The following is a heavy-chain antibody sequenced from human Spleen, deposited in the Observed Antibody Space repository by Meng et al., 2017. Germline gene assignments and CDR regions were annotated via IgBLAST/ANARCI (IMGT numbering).Heavy chain of an antibody. CDR1: GGSFSDYY. CDR3: ARGPTTMAHDFDY. J-gene: IGHJ4*02. D-gene: IGHD4-11*01. Sequence: QLQLQQWGAGVSKPSETRSLTCVVSGGSFSDYYWSWIRQPPGKGLEWIGEINHSGSTNYNPSLESRATISVDTSQNNLSLKLSSVTAADSAVYYCARGPTTMAHDFDYWGQGTLVTVSS. V-gene: IGHV4-34*01. CDR2: INHSGST.